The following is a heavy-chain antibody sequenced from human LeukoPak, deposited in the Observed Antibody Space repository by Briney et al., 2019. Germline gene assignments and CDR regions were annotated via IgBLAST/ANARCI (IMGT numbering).Heavy chain of an antibody. CDR3: ARYFGSGGLDY. V-gene: IGHV4-4*07. Sequence: SETLSLTCTVSGGSINSYYWSWIRQPAGDGLEWIGRIYTSGSTNYNPSLKSRVTMSVDTSKNQFSLRLSSVTAADTAVYYCARYFGSGGLDYWGQGTLVTVSS. J-gene: IGHJ4*02. D-gene: IGHD3-10*01. CDR2: IYTSGST. CDR1: GGSINSYY.